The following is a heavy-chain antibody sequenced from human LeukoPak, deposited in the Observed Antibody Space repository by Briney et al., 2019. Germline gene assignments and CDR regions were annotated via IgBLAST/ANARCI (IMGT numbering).Heavy chain of an antibody. CDR2: IYYSGST. Sequence: SETLSLTCAVYGGSISGYYWSWIRQPPGKGLEWIGDIYYSGSTNYNPSLKSRVTISVDTSKNQFSLKLSSVTAADTAVYYCARVDAWFGELFSWYFDLWGRGTLVTVSS. D-gene: IGHD3-10*01. CDR3: ARVDAWFGELFSWYFDL. CDR1: GGSISGYY. J-gene: IGHJ2*01. V-gene: IGHV4-59*01.